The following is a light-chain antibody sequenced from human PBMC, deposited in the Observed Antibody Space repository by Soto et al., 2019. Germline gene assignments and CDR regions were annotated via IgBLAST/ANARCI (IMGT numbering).Light chain of an antibody. CDR1: QGLNNY. J-gene: IGKJ4*01. V-gene: IGKV1-16*01. CDR3: QQYSSYPLT. CDR2: GAS. Sequence: DIQMTQSPSSLSASVGDRVTITCRASQGLNNYLAWFQQKPGQAPKLLIYGASNLQSGVPSRFSGSGSGTDFTLTISSLQPEDFAAYYCQQYSSYPLTFGGGTKVEIK.